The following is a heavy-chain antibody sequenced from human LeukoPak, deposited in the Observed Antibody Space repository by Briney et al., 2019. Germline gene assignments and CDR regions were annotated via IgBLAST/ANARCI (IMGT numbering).Heavy chain of an antibody. D-gene: IGHD6-13*01. V-gene: IGHV1-69*04. CDR1: GGTFSSYA. CDR2: IIPILGIA. Sequence: ASVKVSCKASGGTFSSYAISWVRQAPGQGLEWMGRIIPILGIANYAQKFQGRVTITADKSTSTAYMELSSLRSEDTAVYYCAKDASPNSSSWYSYIAYYYYGMDVWGQGTTVTVSS. CDR3: AKDASPNSSSWYSYIAYYYYGMDV. J-gene: IGHJ6*02.